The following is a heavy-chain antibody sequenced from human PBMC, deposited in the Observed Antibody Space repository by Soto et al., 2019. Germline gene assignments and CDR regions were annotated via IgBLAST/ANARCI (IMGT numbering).Heavy chain of an antibody. CDR1: GYTFTSYD. CDR3: ARAISRVVNNDY. Sequence: QVQLVQSGAEVKKPGASVKVSCKASGYTFTSYDINWVRQATGQGLDWMGWMNPNIGNTGYAPKFQGRVTMTWNTSISTAYMELSSLGSEDTAVYFCARAISRVVNNDYWGQGTLVTVSS. D-gene: IGHD3-3*01. V-gene: IGHV1-8*01. CDR2: MNPNIGNT. J-gene: IGHJ4*02.